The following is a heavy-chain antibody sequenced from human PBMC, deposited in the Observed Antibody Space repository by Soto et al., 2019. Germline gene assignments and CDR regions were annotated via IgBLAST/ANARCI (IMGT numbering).Heavy chain of an antibody. D-gene: IGHD2-15*01. Sequence: XSVKDSCKASGYTFTSYGISWVRQAPGQGLDWMGWISAYNGNTKYAQDLQGRVTMTTDTSTSTAYMELRSLRSDDTAVYYCARFTGGSYNTYYFYYGMDVWGQGATVTVSS. CDR2: ISAYNGNT. CDR1: GYTFTSYG. J-gene: IGHJ6*02. CDR3: ARFTGGSYNTYYFYYGMDV. V-gene: IGHV1-18*04.